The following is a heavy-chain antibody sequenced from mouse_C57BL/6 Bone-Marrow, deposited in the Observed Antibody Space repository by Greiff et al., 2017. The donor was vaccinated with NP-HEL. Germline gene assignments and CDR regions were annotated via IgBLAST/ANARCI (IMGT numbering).Heavy chain of an antibody. CDR1: GYTFTSYW. Sequence: VQLQQSGTELVKPGASVKLSCKASGYTFTSYWMHWVKQRPGQGLEWIGNINPSNGGTNYNEKFKSKATLTVDKSSSTAYMQLSSLTSEDSAVYYCARSPFRGFYWYFDVWGTGTTVTVSS. CDR2: INPSNGGT. V-gene: IGHV1-53*01. J-gene: IGHJ1*03. CDR3: ARSPFRGFYWYFDV.